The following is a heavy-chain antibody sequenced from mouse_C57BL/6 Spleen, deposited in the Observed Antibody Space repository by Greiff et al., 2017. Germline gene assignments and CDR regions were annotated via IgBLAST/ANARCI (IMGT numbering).Heavy chain of an antibody. CDR1: GYTFTDYY. CDR2: INPNNGGT. CDR3: ANYGNSYAMDY. Sequence: VQLQQSGPELVKPGASVKISCKASGYTFTDYYMNWVKQSHGKSLEWIGDINPNNGGTSYNQKFKGKATLTVDKSSSTAYMELRSLTSEDSAVYYCANYGNSYAMDYWGKGTSVTVSS. V-gene: IGHV1-26*01. J-gene: IGHJ4*01. D-gene: IGHD2-1*01.